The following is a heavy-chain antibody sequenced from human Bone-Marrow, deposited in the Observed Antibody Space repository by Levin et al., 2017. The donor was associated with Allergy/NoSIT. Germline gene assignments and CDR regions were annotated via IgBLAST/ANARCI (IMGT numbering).Heavy chain of an antibody. CDR1: GYTFTSYG. CDR3: ARDAIHKNYYYGMDV. J-gene: IGHJ6*02. CDR2: ISAYNGNT. Sequence: GESLKISCKASGYTFTSYGISWVRQAPGQGLEWMGWISAYNGNTNYAQKLQGRVTMTTDTSTSTAYMELRSLRSDDTAVYYCARDAIHKNYYYGMDVWGQGTTVTVSS. V-gene: IGHV1-18*01.